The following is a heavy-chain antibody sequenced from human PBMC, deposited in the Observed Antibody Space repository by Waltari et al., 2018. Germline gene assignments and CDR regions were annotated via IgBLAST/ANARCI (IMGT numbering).Heavy chain of an antibody. CDR2: VWKDGSQT. V-gene: IGHV3-33*01. D-gene: IGHD3-10*01. CDR1: GFTFIKHG. J-gene: IGHJ6*02. Sequence: QVHLLESGGGVVQPGTSLRLSCTVSGFTFIKHGMPWVGQAPGKGLEWVAVVWKDGSQTYYGDSVKGRFTVSRDNSKNMVYLQVDSLKVEDTAVYYCAREAISGSGEYYGMDVWGQGTTVTVS. CDR3: AREAISGSGEYYGMDV.